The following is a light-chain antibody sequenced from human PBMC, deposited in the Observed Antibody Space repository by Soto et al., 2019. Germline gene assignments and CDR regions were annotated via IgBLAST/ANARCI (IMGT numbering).Light chain of an antibody. CDR3: HERRNWPRGT. CDR2: AAS. V-gene: IGKV3-11*01. Sequence: VLTQSASTLSLSPGENATLSCRASEPFXNDFGWYQMKPGQAPRILIXAASKRATGIPARFSGSGSGKDFTLTISSLESEAFALYYCHERRNWPRGTFGGGTKVDIK. J-gene: IGKJ4*01. CDR1: EPFXND.